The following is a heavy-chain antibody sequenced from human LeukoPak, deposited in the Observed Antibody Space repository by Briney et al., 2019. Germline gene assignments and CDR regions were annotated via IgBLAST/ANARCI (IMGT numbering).Heavy chain of an antibody. CDR2: IYPNTGGT. D-gene: IGHD3-10*01. CDR1: GYTFTGYY. V-gene: IGHV1-2*02. CDR3: ARFDTMVRGDWA. J-gene: IGHJ5*02. Sequence: ASVKVSCKASGYTFTGYYIHWVRQAPGQGLEWMGWIYPNTGGTNYAQKFQGRVTMTRDTSISTAYMELSRLRFDDTAVYYCARFDTMVRGDWAWGQGTLVTVSS.